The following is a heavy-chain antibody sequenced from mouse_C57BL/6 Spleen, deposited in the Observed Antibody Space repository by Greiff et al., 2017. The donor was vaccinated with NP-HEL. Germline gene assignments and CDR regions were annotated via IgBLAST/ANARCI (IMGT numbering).Heavy chain of an antibody. CDR3: ARGTDYGSSPFAY. J-gene: IGHJ3*01. CDR1: GYAFSSYW. D-gene: IGHD1-1*01. Sequence: QVQLKQSGAELVKPGASVKISCKASGYAFSSYWMNWVKQRPGKGLEWIGQIYPGDGDTNYNGKFKGKATLTADKSSSTAYMQLSSLTSEDSAVYFCARGTDYGSSPFAYWGQGTLVTVSA. CDR2: IYPGDGDT. V-gene: IGHV1-80*01.